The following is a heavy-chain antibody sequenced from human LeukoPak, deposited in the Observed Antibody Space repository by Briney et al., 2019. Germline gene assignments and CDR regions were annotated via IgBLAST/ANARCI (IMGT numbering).Heavy chain of an antibody. J-gene: IGHJ4*02. CDR1: GGSFSGYY. V-gene: IGHV4-34*01. CDR2: INHSGST. D-gene: IGHD3-22*01. Sequence: SETLSLTCAVYGGSFSGYYWSWIRQPPGKGLEWIGEINHSGSTNYNPSLKSRVTISVDTSKNQFSLKVSSVTPADKAAYYCARERHYYYDSSGYELLDYWGQGTLVTVSS. CDR3: ARERHYYYDSSGYELLDY.